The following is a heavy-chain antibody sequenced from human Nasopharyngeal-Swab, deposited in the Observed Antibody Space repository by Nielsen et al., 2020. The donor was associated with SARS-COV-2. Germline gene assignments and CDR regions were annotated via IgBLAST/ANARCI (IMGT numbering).Heavy chain of an antibody. D-gene: IGHD5-24*01. CDR1: GYSFAKYW. CDR2: IYPGNSDT. CDR3: ARRAARDGYNYEVDP. V-gene: IGHV5-51*01. Sequence: GESLKISCTGFGYSFAKYWIGWVRQMPGKGLEWMGSIYPGNSDTRYSPAFHGRVTISADKSINTAYLQWTSLRASDTAVYYCARRAARDGYNYEVDPWGQGTLVTVSS. J-gene: IGHJ5*02.